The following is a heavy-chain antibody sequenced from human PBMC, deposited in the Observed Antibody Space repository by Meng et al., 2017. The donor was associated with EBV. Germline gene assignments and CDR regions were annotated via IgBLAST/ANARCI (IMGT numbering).Heavy chain of an antibody. CDR1: GGTFRSDA. J-gene: IGHJ4*02. D-gene: IGHD3-10*01. Sequence: QVQFVQSGAGVKKPGSSVKVSCKTSGGTFRSDAISWVRQAPGQGLEWMGGLIPMSDAPHYAQKFQGRVTITADESTSTHYMDLSGLRSEDTAVYYCASESGRGFTPDYWGQGTLVTVSS. V-gene: IGHV1-69*01. CDR3: ASESGRGFTPDY. CDR2: LIPMSDAP.